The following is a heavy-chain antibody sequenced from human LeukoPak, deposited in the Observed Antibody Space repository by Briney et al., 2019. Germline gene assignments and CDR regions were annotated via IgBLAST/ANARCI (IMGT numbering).Heavy chain of an antibody. CDR3: AKNSALSSYAGLDY. Sequence: GGSLRLSCAASGFTFSNYGMSWVRQAPGKGLEWVSVISGVGGDIYYADFVKGRFTISRDNSVSTLYLQMNSLRAEDTAVYYCAKNSALSSYAGLDYWGQGTLVTVSS. J-gene: IGHJ4*02. D-gene: IGHD4-17*01. CDR2: ISGVGGDI. CDR1: GFTFSNYG. V-gene: IGHV3-23*01.